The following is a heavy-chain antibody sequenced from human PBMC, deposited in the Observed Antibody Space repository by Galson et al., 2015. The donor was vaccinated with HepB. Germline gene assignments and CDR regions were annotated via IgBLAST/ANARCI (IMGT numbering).Heavy chain of an antibody. CDR3: AKGTTDGDL. D-gene: IGHD1-1*01. J-gene: IGHJ5*02. CDR2: IGVNARRT. V-gene: IGHV3-23*01. CDR1: GFTFSSLG. Sequence: SLRLSCAATGFTFSSLGMTWVRQAPGKGLECVAAIGVNARRTDYADSVKGRFTISRDNSRNMLYLQMNNLRAEDTAVYYCAKGTTDGDLWGQGTLVTVSS.